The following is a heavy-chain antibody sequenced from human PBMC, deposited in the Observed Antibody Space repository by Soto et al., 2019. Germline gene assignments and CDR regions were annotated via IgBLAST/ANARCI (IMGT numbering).Heavy chain of an antibody. CDR3: ARGRSRIVGAGRWFDP. V-gene: IGHV4-34*01. Sequence: SETLSLTCAVYGGSFSGYYWSWIRQPPGKGLEWIGEINHSGSTNYKPSLKSRVTISVDTSKNQFSPKLSSVTAADTAVYYCARGRSRIVGAGRWFDPWGQGTLVTVSS. CDR1: GGSFSGYY. D-gene: IGHD1-26*01. CDR2: INHSGST. J-gene: IGHJ5*02.